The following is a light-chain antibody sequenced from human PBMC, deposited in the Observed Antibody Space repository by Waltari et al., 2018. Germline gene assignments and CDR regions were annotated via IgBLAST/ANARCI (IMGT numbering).Light chain of an antibody. Sequence: TQDPAVSVAMGQTVRITCQGDSLGSYYASWYQQRPGQAPILVMYDKNSRPSGVPDRFSGSSSDDTASLTITGAQAEDEAYYYCHSRDASGSGGAFGGGTKLTVL. CDR1: SLGSYY. V-gene: IGLV3-19*01. CDR3: HSRDASGSGGA. CDR2: DKN. J-gene: IGLJ2*01.